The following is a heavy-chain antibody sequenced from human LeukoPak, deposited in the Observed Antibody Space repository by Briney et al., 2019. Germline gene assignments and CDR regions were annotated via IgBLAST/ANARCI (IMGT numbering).Heavy chain of an antibody. Sequence: GGSLRLSCAASGFSLSNYGMHWVRQAPGKGLEWVAALLYDGNTKHYADSVKGRFTISRDISKNTFYLQMNSLTAEDTAVYYCARDHRPEIQYYYMDGWGKGTTVAVSS. CDR1: GFSLSNYG. J-gene: IGHJ6*03. CDR3: ARDHRPEIQYYYMDG. CDR2: LLYDGNTK. D-gene: IGHD1-14*01. V-gene: IGHV3-33*01.